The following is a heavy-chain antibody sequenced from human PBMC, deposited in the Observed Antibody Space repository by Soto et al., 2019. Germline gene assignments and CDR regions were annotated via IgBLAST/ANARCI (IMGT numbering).Heavy chain of an antibody. V-gene: IGHV4-34*01. Sequence: NPSETLSLTCAVYGGSFSGYYWSWIRQPPGKGLEWIGEINHSGGTNYNPSLKSRVTISVDTSKNQFPLKLSSVTAADTAVYYCARGYGGSPTGAPNFLDYWGQGTLVTVSS. CDR3: ARGYGGSPTGAPNFLDY. J-gene: IGHJ4*02. D-gene: IGHD1-26*01. CDR2: INHSGGT. CDR1: GGSFSGYY.